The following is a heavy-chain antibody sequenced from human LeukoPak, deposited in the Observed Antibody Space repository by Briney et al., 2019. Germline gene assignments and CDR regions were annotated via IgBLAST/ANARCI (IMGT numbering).Heavy chain of an antibody. CDR2: IIPIFDTT. Sequence: SVKVSCKASGGISSSNVISWVRQAPGQGLEWMGGIIPIFDTTSYAQKFQDRVTISADEITSTVYMELTSLRSDDTAVYYCAREKGGMVRGVSPFDFWGQGTLVTVSS. CDR1: GGISSSNV. J-gene: IGHJ4*02. CDR3: AREKGGMVRGVSPFDF. V-gene: IGHV1-69*13. D-gene: IGHD3-10*01.